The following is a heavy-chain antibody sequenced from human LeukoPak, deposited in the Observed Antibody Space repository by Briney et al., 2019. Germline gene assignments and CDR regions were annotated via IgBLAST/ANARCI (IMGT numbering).Heavy chain of an antibody. D-gene: IGHD6-13*01. V-gene: IGHV3-53*01. CDR3: ARGGLLIAAAAPFDY. CDR2: IYSGGST. CDR1: GFTVSSNY. Sequence: PGGSLRLSCAASGFTVSSNYMSWVRQAPGKGLEWVSVIYSGGSTYYADSVKGRFTISRDNSKNTLYLQMNSLRAEDTAVYYCARGGLLIAAAAPFDYWGQGTLVTVSS. J-gene: IGHJ4*02.